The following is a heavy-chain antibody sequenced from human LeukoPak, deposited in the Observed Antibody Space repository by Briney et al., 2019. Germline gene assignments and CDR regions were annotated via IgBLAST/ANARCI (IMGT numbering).Heavy chain of an antibody. Sequence: GGSLRLSCAASGFTFSSYSMNWVRQAPEKGLEWVSSISSSSSYIYYADSVKGRFTISRDNAKNSLYLQMNSLRAEDTAVYYCARDLGESYGDYFDYWGQGTLVTVSS. D-gene: IGHD3-16*01. CDR2: ISSSSSYI. CDR1: GFTFSSYS. CDR3: ARDLGESYGDYFDY. J-gene: IGHJ4*02. V-gene: IGHV3-21*01.